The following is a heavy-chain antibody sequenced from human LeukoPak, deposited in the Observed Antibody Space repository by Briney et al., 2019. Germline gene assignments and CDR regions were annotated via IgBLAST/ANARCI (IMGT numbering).Heavy chain of an antibody. J-gene: IGHJ4*02. V-gene: IGHV4-59*04. CDR2: IYPSGNT. D-gene: IGHD2-8*01. CDR1: AGSISSYY. CDR3: ASRSAYAILFDY. Sequence: SETLSLTCTVSAGSISSYYWSWIRQPPGKGLEWIGTIYPSGNTYYNPSLKSRVTMSLDTSRNQFSLRLSSVTAADTAVYYCASRSAYAILFDYWGQGVLVTVSS.